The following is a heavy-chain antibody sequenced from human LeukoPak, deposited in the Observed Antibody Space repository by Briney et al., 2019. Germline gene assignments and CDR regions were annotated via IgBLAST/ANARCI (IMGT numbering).Heavy chain of an antibody. V-gene: IGHV4-39*01. Sequence: SETLSLTCTVSGGSISSSSYYWGWTRQPPGKGLEWIGSIYYSGSTYYNPSLKSRVTISVDTSKNQFSLKLSSVTAADTAVYYCASPYCGGDCYNYYYMDVWGKGTTVTVSS. CDR2: IYYSGST. CDR3: ASPYCGGDCYNYYYMDV. J-gene: IGHJ6*03. D-gene: IGHD2-21*01. CDR1: GGSISSSSYY.